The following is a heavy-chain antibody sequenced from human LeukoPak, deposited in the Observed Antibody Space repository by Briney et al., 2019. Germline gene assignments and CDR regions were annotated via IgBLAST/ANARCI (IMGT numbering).Heavy chain of an antibody. V-gene: IGHV1-8*03. D-gene: IGHD6-13*01. CDR1: GYTFTNYD. CDR3: ARGPSGSWSSRVRYMDV. J-gene: IGHJ6*03. Sequence: GASVKVSCKASGYTFTNYDINWVRQATGQGLEWMGWMNPNSGNTGYAQKFQGRVTITWNTSISTAFMDLSSLRSEDTAVYYCARGPSGSWSSRVRYMDVWGKGTTVTVSS. CDR2: MNPNSGNT.